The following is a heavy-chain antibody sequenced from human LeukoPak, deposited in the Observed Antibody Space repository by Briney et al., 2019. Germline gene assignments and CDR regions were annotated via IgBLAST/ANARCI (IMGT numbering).Heavy chain of an antibody. CDR1: GYTFTGYY. J-gene: IGHJ4*02. CDR3: ARDTQYVWGSYRQDY. CDR2: INPNSGGT. Sequence: GASVKVSCKASGYTFTGYYMHWVRQAPGQGLEWMGRINPNSGGTNYAQKFRGRVTMTRDTSISTAYMELSRLRSDDTAVYYCARDTQYVWGSYRQDYWGQGTLVTVSS. D-gene: IGHD3-16*02. V-gene: IGHV1-2*06.